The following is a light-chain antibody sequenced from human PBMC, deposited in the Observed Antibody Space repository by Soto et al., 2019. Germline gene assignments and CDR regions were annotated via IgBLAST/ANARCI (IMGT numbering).Light chain of an antibody. CDR2: KDS. Sequence: SYELTQPPSVSVSPGQTARITCSGDALPKQFAYWYQQKPGQAPVLLIYKDSERPSGIPERFSGSRSGTTVTLTISGVQAEDEADYYCQSADSSGTYVFGTGTNLTVL. CDR3: QSADSSGTYV. V-gene: IGLV3-25*03. J-gene: IGLJ1*01. CDR1: ALPKQF.